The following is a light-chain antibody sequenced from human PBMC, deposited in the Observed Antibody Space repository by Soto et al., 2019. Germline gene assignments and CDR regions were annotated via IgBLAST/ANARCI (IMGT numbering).Light chain of an antibody. CDR1: QSISGW. J-gene: IGKJ1*01. CDR2: DVS. V-gene: IGKV1-5*01. Sequence: GDRVPIPCRASQSISGWLAWYQQKPGKAPKLLIYDVSSLESGVPSRFSGSGSGTEFTLAISSLQPDDFATYYCQQDNSYPWTFGQGTKVDTK. CDR3: QQDNSYPWT.